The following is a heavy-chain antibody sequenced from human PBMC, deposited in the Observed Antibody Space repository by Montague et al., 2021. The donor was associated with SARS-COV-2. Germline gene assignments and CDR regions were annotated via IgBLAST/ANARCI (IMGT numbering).Heavy chain of an antibody. J-gene: IGHJ4*02. Sequence: SETLSLTCTVSGGSISSSSYYWGWIRQPPGKGLEWIGSIFYSGSTDYNPSLKSRVTISVDTSKNQFSLKLSSVTAADTAVYYCASMVRAQVYYFDYWCQGTLSTVSS. V-gene: IGHV4-39*01. CDR1: GGSISSSSYY. D-gene: IGHD3-10*01. CDR3: ASMVRAQVYYFDY. CDR2: IFYSGST.